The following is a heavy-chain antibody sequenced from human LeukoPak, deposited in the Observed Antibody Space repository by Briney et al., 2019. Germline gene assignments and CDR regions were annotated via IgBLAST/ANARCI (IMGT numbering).Heavy chain of an antibody. D-gene: IGHD2-2*03. CDR3: ARDGYCSSTSCYLPYYYYYYGMDV. CDR1: GHTFTSYG. CDR2: ISAYNGNT. J-gene: IGHJ6*02. Sequence: ASVKVACKASGHTFTSYGISWVRQAPGQGLEWMGWISAYNGNTNYAQKLQGRVTMTTDTSTSTAYMELRSLRSDDTAVYYCARDGYCSSTSCYLPYYYYYYGMDVWGQGTTVTVSS. V-gene: IGHV1-18*01.